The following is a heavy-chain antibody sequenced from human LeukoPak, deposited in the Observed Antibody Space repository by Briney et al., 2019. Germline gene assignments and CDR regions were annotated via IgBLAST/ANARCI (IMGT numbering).Heavy chain of an antibody. CDR2: ITGSGAYT. Sequence: PGGSLRLSCTASGFTFNNYAMTWVRQAPGKGLEWVAAITGSGAYTNYADSVKGRFTISRDNSKNTLYLQMNSLRAEDTAVYYCARDPDGSGSYDDDYWGQGTLVTVSS. J-gene: IGHJ4*02. CDR1: GFTFNNYA. D-gene: IGHD3-10*01. CDR3: ARDPDGSGSYDDDY. V-gene: IGHV3-23*01.